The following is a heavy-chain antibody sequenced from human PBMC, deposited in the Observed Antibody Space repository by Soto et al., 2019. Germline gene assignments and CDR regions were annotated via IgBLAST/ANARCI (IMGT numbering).Heavy chain of an antibody. CDR3: ARAAMGGSSWPFDY. D-gene: IGHD6-13*01. CDR2: IYRSGST. J-gene: IGHJ4*02. CDR1: GGSISSSNW. V-gene: IGHV4-4*02. Sequence: QVQLQESGPGLVKPSGTLSLTCAVSGGSISSSNWWSWVRQPPGKGLEWIGEIYRSGSTNYNPSLKSRVTISADKSKNQFSLKLSSVTAADTAVYYCARAAMGGSSWPFDYWGQGTLVTVSS.